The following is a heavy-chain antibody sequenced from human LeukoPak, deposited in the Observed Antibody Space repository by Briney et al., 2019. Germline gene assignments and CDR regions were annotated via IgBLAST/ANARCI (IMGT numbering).Heavy chain of an antibody. J-gene: IGHJ6*03. D-gene: IGHD6-19*01. CDR2: IYYSGST. V-gene: IGHV4-39*07. CDR1: GGSISSSSYY. CDR3: ARGRVESSGWFYYYYYMDV. Sequence: PSETLSLTCTVSGGSISSSSYYWGWIRQPPGKGLEWIGSIYYSGSTYYNPSLKSRVTISVDTSKNQFSLKLSSVTAADTAVYYCARGRVESSGWFYYYYYMDVWGKGTTVTVSS.